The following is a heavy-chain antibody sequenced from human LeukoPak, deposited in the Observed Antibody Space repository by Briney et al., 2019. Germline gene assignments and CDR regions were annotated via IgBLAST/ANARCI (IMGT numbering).Heavy chain of an antibody. V-gene: IGHV4-59*01. J-gene: IGHJ6*03. CDR1: GGSLSSYY. Sequence: SETLSLTCTVSGGSLSSYYWSWIRQPPGKGLEWIGYIYYSGSTNYNPSLKSRVTISVDTSKNQFSLKLSSVTAADTAVYYCARAVAGPYYYYYMDVWGKGTTVTVSS. CDR2: IYYSGST. CDR3: ARAVAGPYYYYYMDV. D-gene: IGHD6-19*01.